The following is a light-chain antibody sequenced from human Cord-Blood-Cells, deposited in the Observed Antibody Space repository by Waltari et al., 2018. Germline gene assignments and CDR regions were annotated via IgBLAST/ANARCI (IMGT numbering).Light chain of an antibody. CDR2: DAS. CDR3: QQYNSYSYT. Sequence: DLQITQSPSTLSASVGDRVTITCQSSQSISSWLALYQQKPGHAPKLLIYDASSLESRAPSRFSGSGSGTEFTLTISSLQPDDFATYYCQQYNSYSYTFGQATKLEIK. V-gene: IGKV1-5*01. J-gene: IGKJ2*01. CDR1: QSISSW.